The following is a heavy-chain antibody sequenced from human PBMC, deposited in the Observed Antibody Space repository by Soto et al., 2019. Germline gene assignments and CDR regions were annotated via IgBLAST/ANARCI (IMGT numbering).Heavy chain of an antibody. Sequence: SETLSLTCTVSGGSISSYYWSWIRQPPGKGLEWIGYIYYSGSTNYNPSLKTRVTISEDTSKNQFSLRLSSVTAADTAVFYCARLIHCKTTSCYFDYWGPGTLVTVSS. CDR1: GGSISSYY. J-gene: IGHJ4*02. D-gene: IGHD2-2*01. CDR2: IYYSGST. CDR3: ARLIHCKTTSCYFDY. V-gene: IGHV4-59*08.